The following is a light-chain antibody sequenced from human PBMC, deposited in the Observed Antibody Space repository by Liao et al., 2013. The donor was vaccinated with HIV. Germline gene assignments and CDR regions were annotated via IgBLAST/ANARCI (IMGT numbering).Light chain of an antibody. Sequence: SYELTQPTSVSVSPGQTASITCSGDKLGDQYVSWYQQRPGQSPILVIYEDTKRPSGIPERFSGSNSGNTATLTISGTQALDEADYYCQTWDSNSWVFGGGTKLTVL. V-gene: IGLV3-1*01. CDR3: QTWDSNSWV. CDR1: KLGDQY. J-gene: IGLJ3*02. CDR2: EDT.